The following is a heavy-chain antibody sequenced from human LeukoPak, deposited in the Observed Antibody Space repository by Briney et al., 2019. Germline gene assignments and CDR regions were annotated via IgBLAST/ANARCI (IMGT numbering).Heavy chain of an antibody. D-gene: IGHD4-17*01. CDR2: INQDGSRK. CDR3: ARDFGDYGAQYFDY. J-gene: IGHJ4*02. V-gene: IGHV3-7*05. Sequence: RPGGSLRLSCAGSGFSLSSYWMSWARQAPGKGLEWVAGINQDGSRKFYVDSVKGRFTISRDNAKNSLYLEMNSLRAEDTAVYYCARDFGDYGAQYFDYWGQGTLVTVSS. CDR1: GFSLSSYW.